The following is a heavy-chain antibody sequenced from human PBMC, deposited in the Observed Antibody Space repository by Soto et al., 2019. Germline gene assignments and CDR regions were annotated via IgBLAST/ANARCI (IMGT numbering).Heavy chain of an antibody. V-gene: IGHV2-5*02. CDR1: GFSVSTSGVG. CDR3: AYSGERVDGMDD. CDR2: IYWDNDK. Sequence: SGPRGEPTQTLTLTCTFSGFSVSTSGVGVAWIRQSPGKALEWLALIYWDNDKRYSPILQSRVTITKDTSKNQVVLTMTTMDPVDTAPCYCAYSGERVDGMDDWGPGTTDTVSS. J-gene: IGHJ6*02.